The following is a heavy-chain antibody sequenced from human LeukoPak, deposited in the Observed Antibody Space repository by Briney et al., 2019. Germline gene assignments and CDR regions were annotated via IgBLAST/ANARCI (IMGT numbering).Heavy chain of an antibody. CDR1: GFTFDDYT. D-gene: IGHD1-26*01. CDR2: ISWDGGST. Sequence: GGSLRLSCAASGFTFDDYTMHWVRHAPGKGLEWVSLISWDGGSTYYADSVKGRFTISRDNSKNSLYLQMNSLRTEDTALYYCAKDGGSGSYYYWGQGTLVTVSS. V-gene: IGHV3-43*01. J-gene: IGHJ4*02. CDR3: AKDGGSGSYYY.